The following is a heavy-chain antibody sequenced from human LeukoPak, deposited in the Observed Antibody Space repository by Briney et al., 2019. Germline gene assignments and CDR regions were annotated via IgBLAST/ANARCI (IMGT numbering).Heavy chain of an antibody. CDR3: ARYSLTTVTTWGADY. CDR2: INHSGST. Sequence: PSETLSLTCAVYGGSFSGYYWSWIRQPPGKGLEWIGEINHSGSTNYNPSLKSRVTISVDTSKNQFSLKLSSVTAADTAVYYCARYSLTTVTTWGADYWGQGTLVTVSS. D-gene: IGHD4-17*01. CDR1: GGSFSGYY. V-gene: IGHV4-34*01. J-gene: IGHJ4*02.